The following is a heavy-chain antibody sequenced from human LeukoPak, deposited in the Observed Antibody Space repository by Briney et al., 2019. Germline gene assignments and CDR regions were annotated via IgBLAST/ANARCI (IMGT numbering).Heavy chain of an antibody. CDR2: IYYSGST. Sequence: PSETLSLTCAVSGGSISSGGYSWSWIRQPPGKGLEWIGYIYYSGSTYYNPSLKSRVTISVDTSKNQFSLKLSSVTAADTAVYYCARDRYDFWSGNDAFDIWGQGTMVTVSS. D-gene: IGHD3-3*01. CDR1: GGSISSGGYS. V-gene: IGHV4-30-4*07. CDR3: ARDRYDFWSGNDAFDI. J-gene: IGHJ3*02.